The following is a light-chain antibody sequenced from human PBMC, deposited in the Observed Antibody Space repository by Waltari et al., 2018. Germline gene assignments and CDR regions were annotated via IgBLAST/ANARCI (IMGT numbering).Light chain of an antibody. V-gene: IGLV3-9*01. Sequence: SYELTQPLSVPVALGQTATITCGGDNIGRKNVHWYQQRPGQAPVLVIYRDRNRPSGIPERFSGSNSRNMATLTISRAEAGDEADYYCQVWDSSTWVFGGGTKVTVV. J-gene: IGLJ3*02. CDR1: NIGRKN. CDR3: QVWDSSTWV. CDR2: RDR.